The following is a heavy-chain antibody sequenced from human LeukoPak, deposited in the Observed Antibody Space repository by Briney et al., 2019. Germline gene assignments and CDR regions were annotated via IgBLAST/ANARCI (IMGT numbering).Heavy chain of an antibody. CDR3: ARSRTMLGGAFDI. Sequence: SETLSLTCAVYSGSFSGYYWSWIRQPPGKGLEWIGEINHSGSTNYNPSLKSRVTISVDTSKNQFSLKLSSVTAADTAVYYCARSRTMLGGAFDIWGQGTMVTVSS. CDR2: INHSGST. CDR1: SGSFSGYY. D-gene: IGHD1-1*01. J-gene: IGHJ3*02. V-gene: IGHV4-34*01.